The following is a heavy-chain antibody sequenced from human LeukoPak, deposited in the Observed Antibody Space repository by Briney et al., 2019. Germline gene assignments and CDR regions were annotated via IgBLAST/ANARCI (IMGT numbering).Heavy chain of an antibody. D-gene: IGHD6-19*01. Sequence: GGSLRLSCAASGITFSSYWMHWVRQAPGKGLVWVSRINSDGSSTSYAYSVKGRFTISRDNSKNTLYLQMNSLRAEDTAVYFCARRSGVAVAGAFDYWGQGTLVTVSS. J-gene: IGHJ4*02. CDR3: ARRSGVAVAGAFDY. V-gene: IGHV3-74*01. CDR1: GITFSSYW. CDR2: INSDGSST.